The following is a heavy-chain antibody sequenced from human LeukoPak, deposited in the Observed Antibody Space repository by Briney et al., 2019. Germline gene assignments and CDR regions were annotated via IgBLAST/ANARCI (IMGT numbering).Heavy chain of an antibody. J-gene: IGHJ4*02. CDR3: AGDIGGIVGVPLDY. D-gene: IGHD1-26*01. CDR1: GYTFTGYY. Sequence: ASVKVSCKASGYTFTGYYMHWVRQAPGQGLEWMGWINPNSGGTNYAQKFQGRVTMTRDTSISTAYMELSRLRSDDTAVYYCAGDIGGIVGVPLDYWGQGTLVTVSS. V-gene: IGHV1-2*02. CDR2: INPNSGGT.